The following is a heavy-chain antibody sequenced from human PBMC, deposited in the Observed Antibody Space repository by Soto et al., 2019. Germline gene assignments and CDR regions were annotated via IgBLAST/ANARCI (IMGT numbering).Heavy chain of an antibody. CDR2: IIPMFGIP. D-gene: IGHD6-13*01. J-gene: IGHJ3*01. Sequence: QVQLVQSGAEVKKPGSSVKVSCKASGGTLNKHAITWVRRAPGQGLEWLGGIIPMFGIPNYPQKFQGRVIITADDSTNTSHMELHSLTSDDTAVYYCARGGTSGWLKGAYDVWGQGTMVTVSS. V-gene: IGHV1-69*01. CDR1: GGTLNKHA. CDR3: ARGGTSGWLKGAYDV.